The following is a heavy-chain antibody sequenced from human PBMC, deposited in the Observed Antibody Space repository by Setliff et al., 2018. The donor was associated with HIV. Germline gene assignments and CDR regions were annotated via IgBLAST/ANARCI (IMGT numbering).Heavy chain of an antibody. CDR1: GVSISAYF. Sequence: SETLSLTCAVSGVSISAYFWSWIRQSPEKGLEWIGYIDNSGNTNYSPSLKSRITISRDTSKNQFSLNLTSVTAADTAVYYCASRGTHGAFDIWGQGTMVTVSS. D-gene: IGHD3-10*01. V-gene: IGHV4-59*08. CDR3: ASRGTHGAFDI. CDR2: IDNSGNT. J-gene: IGHJ3*02.